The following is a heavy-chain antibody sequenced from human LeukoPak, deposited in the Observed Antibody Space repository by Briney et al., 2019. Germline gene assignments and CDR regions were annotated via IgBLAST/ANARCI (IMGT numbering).Heavy chain of an antibody. D-gene: IGHD1-26*01. V-gene: IGHV3-30*03. CDR2: ISYDGSNK. CDR3: AREGGEWELLRTFDY. Sequence: GRSLRLSCAASGFTFSSYGMHWVRQAPGKGLEWVAVISYDGSNKYYADSVKGRFTISRDNSKNTLYLQMNSLRAEDTAVYYCAREGGEWELLRTFDYWGQGTLVTVSS. J-gene: IGHJ4*02. CDR1: GFTFSSYG.